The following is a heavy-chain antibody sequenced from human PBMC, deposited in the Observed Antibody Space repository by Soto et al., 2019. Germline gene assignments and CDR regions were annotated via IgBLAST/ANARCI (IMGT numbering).Heavy chain of an antibody. CDR1: GGTFSSYT. CDR2: IIPILGIA. D-gene: IGHD3-16*01. J-gene: IGHJ6*02. CDR3: ARGGGGSPDYYYYGMDL. V-gene: IGHV1-69*02. Sequence: SVKVSCKASGGTFSSYTISWVRQAPGQGLEWMGRIIPILGIANYAQKFQGRVTITADKSTSTAYMELSSLRSEDTAVYYCARGGGGSPDYYYYGMDLWGQGTTVTVSS.